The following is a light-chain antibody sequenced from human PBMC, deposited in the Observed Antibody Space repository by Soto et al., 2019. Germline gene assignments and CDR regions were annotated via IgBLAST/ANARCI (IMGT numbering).Light chain of an antibody. CDR2: GAS. J-gene: IGKJ4*01. V-gene: IGKV3-15*01. Sequence: VLTQSPGTLSLSPGERATLSCRASQSVSNNYLAWYQQKPGQAPRLLIYGASTRATGIPARFSGSGSGTEFTLTISSLQSEDFAVYYCQQYNNWPPLTFGGGTKVDIK. CDR3: QQYNNWPPLT. CDR1: QSVSNN.